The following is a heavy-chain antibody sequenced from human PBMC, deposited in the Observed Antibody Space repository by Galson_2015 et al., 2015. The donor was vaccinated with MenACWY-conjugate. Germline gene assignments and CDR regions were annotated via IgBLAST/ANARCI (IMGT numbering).Heavy chain of an antibody. CDR3: ARGQPPDYYDFDC. CDR2: ISSSGAYI. J-gene: IGHJ5*01. V-gene: IGHV3-21*01. D-gene: IGHD3-22*01. Sequence: SLRLSCAASGFTFSTFMMNWARQAPGKGLEWVSTISSSGAYIYYADSVKGRFTVSRDNTKQTLSLQMDSLTVDDTAVYYCARGQPPDYYDFDCWGQGTFVTVSP. CDR1: GFTFSTFM.